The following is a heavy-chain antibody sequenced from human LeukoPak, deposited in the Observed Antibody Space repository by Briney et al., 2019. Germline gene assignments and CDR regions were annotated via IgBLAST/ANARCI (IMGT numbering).Heavy chain of an antibody. D-gene: IGHD5-24*01. J-gene: IGHJ4*02. CDR2: VNAKGDVT. CDR3: AKEKGDGLPFDY. CDR1: GFAFRNYG. Sequence: GGSLRLSCSASGFAFRNYGMAWVRQAPGKGLDFVSAVNAKGDVTFYADSVKGRFTMSRDNSKNTLYLQMNSLRAEDTAVYYCAKEKGDGLPFDYWGQGTPITVSS. V-gene: IGHV3-23*01.